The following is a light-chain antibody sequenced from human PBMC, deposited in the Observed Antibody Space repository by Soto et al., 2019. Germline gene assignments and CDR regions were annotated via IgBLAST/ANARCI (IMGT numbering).Light chain of an antibody. CDR3: QQCGSSPWT. V-gene: IGKV3-20*01. CDR2: AAS. Sequence: EIVLTQSPGTLSLSPGEGATLSCRASQSVSSYYLAWYQQKPGQAPRLLIYAASSRATGIPDRFSGGGSGTDFTLTISRLEPEDFAVYYCQQCGSSPWTFGQGTKV. J-gene: IGKJ1*01. CDR1: QSVSSYY.